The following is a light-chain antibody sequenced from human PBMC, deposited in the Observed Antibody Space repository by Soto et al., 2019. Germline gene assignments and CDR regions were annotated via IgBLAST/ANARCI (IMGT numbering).Light chain of an antibody. Sequence: EIMMTQSPATLSVSPGERATLSCRASQSVSRYLAWYQQKPGQVPRLLIYDASTRATGIPARFSGSGSGTDFTLTISSLEPEDFAVYYCQQRSNWPPLTFGQGTKVDIK. J-gene: IGKJ1*01. CDR1: QSVSRY. V-gene: IGKV3-11*01. CDR3: QQRSNWPPLT. CDR2: DAS.